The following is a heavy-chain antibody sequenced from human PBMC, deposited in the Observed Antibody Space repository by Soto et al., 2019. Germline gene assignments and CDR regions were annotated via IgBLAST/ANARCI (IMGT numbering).Heavy chain of an antibody. CDR2: IWYDGSNK. V-gene: IGHV3-33*01. J-gene: IGHJ6*03. D-gene: IGHD6-13*01. CDR3: ARVLTDSSSWPEGMDV. CDR1: GVTFSSYG. Sequence: QVQLVESGGGVVQPGRSLRLSCAASGVTFSSYGMHWVRQAPGKGLEWVAVIWYDGSNKYYADSVKGRFTISRDNSKNTMYLQMNSLRAEDTAVYFCARVLTDSSSWPEGMDVWGKGTTDTVSS.